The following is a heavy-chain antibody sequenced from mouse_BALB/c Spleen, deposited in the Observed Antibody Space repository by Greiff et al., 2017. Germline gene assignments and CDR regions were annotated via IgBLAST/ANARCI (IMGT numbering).Heavy chain of an antibody. CDR2: IDPNSGGT. Sequence: QVQLQQPGAELVKPGASVKLSCKASGYTFTSYWMHWVKQRPGRGLEWIGRIDPNSGGTKYNEKFKSKATLTVDKPSSTAYMQLSSLTSEDSAVYYCTRTPYRYDDGAPYAMDYWGQGTSVTVSS. CDR3: TRTPYRYDDGAPYAMDY. D-gene: IGHD2-14*01. V-gene: IGHV1-62-3*01. J-gene: IGHJ4*01. CDR1: GYTFTSYW.